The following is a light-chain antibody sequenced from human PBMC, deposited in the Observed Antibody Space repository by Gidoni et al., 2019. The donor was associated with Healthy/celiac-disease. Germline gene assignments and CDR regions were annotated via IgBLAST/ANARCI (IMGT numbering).Light chain of an antibody. V-gene: IGKV1-39*01. CDR1: QSISSY. J-gene: IGKJ5*01. CDR3: QKSDSTPT. Sequence: DIQMTQSPSSLSASVGDRVTITCRASQSISSYLNWYQQKPGKAPKLLIYAASSLQSGVPSRFSGSGSGTDFTLTISRLQPEDFATYYCQKSDSTPTFGQGTRLEIK. CDR2: AAS.